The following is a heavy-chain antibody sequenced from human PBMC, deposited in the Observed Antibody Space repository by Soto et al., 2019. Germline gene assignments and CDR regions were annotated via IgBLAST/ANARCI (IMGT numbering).Heavy chain of an antibody. J-gene: IGHJ3*02. D-gene: IGHD1-26*01. Sequence: QVQLVQSGAEEKKPGASVKVSCKASGYTFTSYAMHWVRQAPGQRLEWMGWINAGNGNTKYSQKFQGRVTITRDTHXSTAYMELSSLRSEDTAVYYCARDSPSPMGDAFDIWGQGTMVTVSS. CDR2: INAGNGNT. CDR1: GYTFTSYA. V-gene: IGHV1-3*05. CDR3: ARDSPSPMGDAFDI.